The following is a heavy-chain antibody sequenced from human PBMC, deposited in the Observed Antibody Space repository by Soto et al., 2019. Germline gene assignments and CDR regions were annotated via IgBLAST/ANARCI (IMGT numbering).Heavy chain of an antibody. CDR2: IYYSGST. CDR3: ASKAVAGTFDY. Sequence: QVQLQESGPGLVKPSETLSLTCTVSGGSISSYYWSWIRQPPGKGLEWIGYIYYSGSTNYNPSLQSRVTMSVDTSKNKFSLKLSSVTAADTAAYYCASKAVAGTFDYWGQGTLVTVSS. J-gene: IGHJ4*02. D-gene: IGHD6-19*01. V-gene: IGHV4-59*08. CDR1: GGSISSYY.